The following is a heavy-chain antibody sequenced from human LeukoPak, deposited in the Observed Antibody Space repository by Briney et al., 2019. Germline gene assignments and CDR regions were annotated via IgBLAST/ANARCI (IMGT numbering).Heavy chain of an antibody. J-gene: IGHJ4*02. CDR3: AKVYCSGGSCYSPPYDY. Sequence: QPGGSLRLSCAASGFTFSSIAMSWVRQAPGKGLEWVSAISGSGGSTYYADSVKGRFTISRDNSKNTLYLQMNSLRAEDTAVYYCAKVYCSGGSCYSPPYDYWGQGTLVTVSS. CDR2: ISGSGGST. V-gene: IGHV3-23*01. D-gene: IGHD2-15*01. CDR1: GFTFSSIA.